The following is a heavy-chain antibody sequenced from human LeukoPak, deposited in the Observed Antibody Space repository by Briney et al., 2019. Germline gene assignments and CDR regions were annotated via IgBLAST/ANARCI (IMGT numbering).Heavy chain of an antibody. CDR3: AREPYGDPDYYFDY. CDR1: GFTLSSYS. J-gene: IGHJ4*02. D-gene: IGHD4-17*01. CDR2: ISSSSSYI. V-gene: IGHV3-21*01. Sequence: GGSLRLSCAASGFTLSSYSMNWVRQAPGKGLEWVSSISSSSSYIYYADSVKGRFTISRDNAKNSLYLQMNSLRAEDTAVYYCAREPYGDPDYYFDYWGQGTLVTVSS.